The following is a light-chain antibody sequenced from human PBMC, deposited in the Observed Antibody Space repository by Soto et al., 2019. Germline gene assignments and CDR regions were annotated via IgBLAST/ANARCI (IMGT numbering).Light chain of an antibody. CDR3: QYCDYLPL. CDR1: HDITNY. CDR2: GAS. Sequence: DIQMTQSPSSLSASVGDRVTITCQASHDITNYLNWYQHKPGKAPKLLLYGASNLETGVPSRFSGSGSGTDFTFTISRLQPEDIATYYCQYCDYLPLFGPGTTVDFK. V-gene: IGKV1-33*01. J-gene: IGKJ3*01.